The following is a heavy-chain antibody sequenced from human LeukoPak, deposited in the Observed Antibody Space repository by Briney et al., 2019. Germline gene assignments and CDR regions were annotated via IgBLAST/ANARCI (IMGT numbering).Heavy chain of an antibody. V-gene: IGHV3-48*01. CDR1: GFTFSSYS. CDR2: ISSSSSTI. J-gene: IGHJ4*02. D-gene: IGHD3-22*01. CDR3: ARDTGAYYDSGGLDY. Sequence: GSLRLSCAASGFTFSSYSMNWVRQAPGKGLEWVSYISSSSSTIYYADSVKGRFTISRDNAKNSLYLQMNSLRAEDTAVYYCARDTGAYYDSGGLDYWGQGTLVTVSS.